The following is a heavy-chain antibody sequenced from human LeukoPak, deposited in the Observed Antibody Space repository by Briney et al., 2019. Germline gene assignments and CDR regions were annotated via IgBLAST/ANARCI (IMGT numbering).Heavy chain of an antibody. CDR3: ARGGCSSTSCYRFDP. V-gene: IGHV4-31*03. J-gene: IGHJ5*02. Sequence: PSQTLSLTCTVSGGSISSGGYYWSWIRQHPGKGLEWIGYIYYSGSTYYNPSLKSRVTISVDTSKNQFSLELSSVTAADTAVYYCARGGCSSTSCYRFDPWGQGTLVTVSS. D-gene: IGHD2-2*01. CDR1: GGSISSGGYY. CDR2: IYYSGST.